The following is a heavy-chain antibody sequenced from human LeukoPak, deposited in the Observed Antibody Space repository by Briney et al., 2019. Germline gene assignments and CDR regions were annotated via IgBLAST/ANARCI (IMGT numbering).Heavy chain of an antibody. CDR2: IYYSGST. J-gene: IGHJ4*02. CDR3: ARDRRSGYYLIDY. Sequence: SETLSLTCTVSGGSTSSSSYYWGWIRQPPGKGLEWIGSIYYSGSTYYNPSLKSRVTISVDTSKNQFSLKLSSVTAADTVVYYCARDRRSGYYLIDYWGQGTLVTVSS. CDR1: GGSTSSSSYY. V-gene: IGHV4-39*07. D-gene: IGHD3-22*01.